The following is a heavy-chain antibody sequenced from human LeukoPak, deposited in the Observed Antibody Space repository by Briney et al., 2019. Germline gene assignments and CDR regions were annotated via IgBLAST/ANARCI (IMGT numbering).Heavy chain of an antibody. Sequence: PGGSLRLSCAASGSTFSSYAMSWVRQAPGKGLEWVSAISGSGGSTYYADSVKGRFTISRDNSKNTLYLQMNSLRAEDTAVYYCAKEGFLEWLSLKEGNAFDIWGQGTMVTVSS. V-gene: IGHV3-23*01. CDR3: AKEGFLEWLSLKEGNAFDI. CDR1: GSTFSSYA. D-gene: IGHD3-3*01. CDR2: ISGSGGST. J-gene: IGHJ3*02.